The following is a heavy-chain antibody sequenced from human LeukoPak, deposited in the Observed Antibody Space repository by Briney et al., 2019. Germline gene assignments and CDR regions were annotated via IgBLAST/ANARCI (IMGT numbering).Heavy chain of an antibody. CDR1: GITFSNAW. J-gene: IGHJ4*02. Sequence: GSLRLSCAVSGITFSNAWMSWVRQPPGKGLEWIGEIYHGGSTNYNPSLKSRVAMSVDRSRNQFSLQLSSVTAADTAVYYCAKGEDHGSGTVHFASWGQGTLVTVSS. D-gene: IGHD3-10*01. CDR2: IYHGGST. V-gene: IGHV4-4*02. CDR3: AKGEDHGSGTVHFAS.